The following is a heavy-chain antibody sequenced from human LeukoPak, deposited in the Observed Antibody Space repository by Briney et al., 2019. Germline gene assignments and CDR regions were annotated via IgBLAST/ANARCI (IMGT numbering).Heavy chain of an antibody. J-gene: IGHJ4*02. CDR3: ARDPYSSGRADY. CDR2: INPNSGGT. V-gene: IGHV1-2*02. CDR1: GYTFTGYY. Sequence: ASVKVSCKASGYTFTGYYMHWVRQAPGQGLEWMGWINPNSGGTNYAQKFQGRATMTTDTSISTAYMELSRLRSDDTAVYYCARDPYSSGRADYWGQETLVTVSS. D-gene: IGHD3-22*01.